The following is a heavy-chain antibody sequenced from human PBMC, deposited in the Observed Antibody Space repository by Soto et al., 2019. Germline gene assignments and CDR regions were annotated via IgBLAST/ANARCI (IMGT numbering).Heavy chain of an antibody. CDR3: AKPFYYGSAGYFNGDF. Sequence: EVQLLESGGGLVQPGGSLRLSCAASGFTFSSYAMSWVRQAPGKGLEWVSAISGSSGSTYYADSGKGRFTISRDNSKNTLYLQMNSLRAEDSALYSCAKPFYYGSAGYFNGDFWGQGTLVTVSS. CDR1: GFTFSSYA. D-gene: IGHD3-10*01. CDR2: ISGSSGST. J-gene: IGHJ4*02. V-gene: IGHV3-23*01.